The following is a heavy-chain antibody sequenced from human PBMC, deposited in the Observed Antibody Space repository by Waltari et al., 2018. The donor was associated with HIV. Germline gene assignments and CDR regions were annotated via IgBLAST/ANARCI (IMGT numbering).Heavy chain of an antibody. D-gene: IGHD3-16*01. CDR2: IHNEGGST. CDR1: GFTFRTYW. Sequence: EVQLVESGGVLVQPGGSLRLSCAASGFTFRTYWMHWVRQGPGKGLVWVLGIHNEGGSTSYADSVKGRFTISRDNAKKTLFLQMNSLRVEDTAVYYCTRDGGGHPFVGYGMDVWGQGTTVTVSS. CDR3: TRDGGGHPFVGYGMDV. J-gene: IGHJ6*02. V-gene: IGHV3-74*01.